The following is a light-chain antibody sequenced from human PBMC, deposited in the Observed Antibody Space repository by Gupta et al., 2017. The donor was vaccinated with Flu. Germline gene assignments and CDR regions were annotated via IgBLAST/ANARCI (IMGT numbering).Light chain of an antibody. CDR3: QQCYSTPYT. Sequence: DIQMTQSPSSLSASVGDRVTITCRASQSISSYLNWYKQKPGKAPKLLIYAASSLQSGVPSRFSGSGSGTDFTLTISSLQPEDVATYYCQQCYSTPYTFGQGTKLEIK. CDR1: QSISSY. J-gene: IGKJ2*01. V-gene: IGKV1-39*01. CDR2: AAS.